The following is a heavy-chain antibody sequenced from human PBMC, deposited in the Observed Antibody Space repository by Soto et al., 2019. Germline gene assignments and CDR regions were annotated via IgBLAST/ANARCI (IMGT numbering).Heavy chain of an antibody. J-gene: IGHJ4*02. CDR2: IYYSGST. V-gene: IGHV4-39*01. D-gene: IGHD6-13*01. CDR3: ARRLGIAAAGKFDY. CDR1: GGSISSSSYY. Sequence: PSETLSLTCTVSGGSISSSSYYWGWIRQPPGKGLEWIGSIYYSGSTYYNPSLKSRVTISVDTSKNQFSLKLSSVTAADTAVYYCARRLGIAAAGKFDYWGQGTRFTVSS.